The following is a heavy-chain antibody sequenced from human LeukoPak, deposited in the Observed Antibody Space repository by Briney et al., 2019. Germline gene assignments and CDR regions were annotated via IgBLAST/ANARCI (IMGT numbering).Heavy chain of an antibody. CDR3: ARDDSSWANYYYYGMDV. CDR1: GGSISSSSYY. D-gene: IGHD6-13*01. CDR2: IYYSGST. J-gene: IGHJ6*02. V-gene: IGHV4-39*07. Sequence: PSETLSLTCTVSGGSISSSSYYWGWIRQPPGKGLEWIGSIYYSGSTYYNPSLESRVTISLDTSKNQFSLQLSSVTAADTAVYYCARDDSSWANYYYYGMDVWGQGTTVTVSS.